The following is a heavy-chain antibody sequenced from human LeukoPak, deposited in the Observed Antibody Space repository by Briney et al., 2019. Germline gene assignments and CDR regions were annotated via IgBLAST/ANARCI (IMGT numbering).Heavy chain of an antibody. D-gene: IGHD3-16*01. CDR3: ARGWGGFDS. CDR2: INHNGKT. J-gene: IGHJ5*01. CDR1: GGPFSGYY. V-gene: IGHV4-34*01. Sequence: PSETLSLTCGVHGGPFSGYYCNWIRQSPGKGLEWIGHINHNGKTNYNPSLKSRVTISVDTSKNQFSLTLTSVTAADTAVYFCARGWGGFDSWGQGTLVTVSS.